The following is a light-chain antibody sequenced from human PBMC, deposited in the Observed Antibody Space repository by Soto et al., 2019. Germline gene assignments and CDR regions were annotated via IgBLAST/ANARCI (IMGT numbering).Light chain of an antibody. Sequence: EIVXTXXPXTLSLSPGERGTLSCRASQSVSSNYLAWYQQKPGQAPRLLIYSAFSRATGIPDRFSGSGSGTDFTLTISRLEPEDFVVYYCQYYGSSPWTFGQGTKVEIK. CDR1: QSVSSNY. J-gene: IGKJ1*01. CDR3: QYYGSSPWT. V-gene: IGKV3-20*01. CDR2: SAF.